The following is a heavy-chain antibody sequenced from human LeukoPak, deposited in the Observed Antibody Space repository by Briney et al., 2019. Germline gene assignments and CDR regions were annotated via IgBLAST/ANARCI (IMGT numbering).Heavy chain of an antibody. CDR2: IKQDGSEK. Sequence: GGSLRLSCAASGFTFSSYAMSWVRQAPGKGLEWVANIKQDGSEKYYVDSVKGRFTISRDNAKNSLYLQMNSLRAEDTAVYYCAREKAAGRDAFDIWGQGTMVTVSS. V-gene: IGHV3-7*01. D-gene: IGHD6-13*01. CDR1: GFTFSSYA. CDR3: AREKAAGRDAFDI. J-gene: IGHJ3*02.